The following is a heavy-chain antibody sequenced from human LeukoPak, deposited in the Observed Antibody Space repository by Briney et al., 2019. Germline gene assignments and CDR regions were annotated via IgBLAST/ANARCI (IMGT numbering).Heavy chain of an antibody. Sequence: GGSLRLSCAASGFTFSSYAMSWVRQAPGKGLEWVSAISGSGGGTYYADSVKGRFTISRDNSKNTLYLQMNSLRAEDTAVYYCAKDAKGVSSIAAYRNWGQGTLVTVSS. D-gene: IGHD6-6*01. CDR1: GFTFSSYA. CDR2: ISGSGGGT. J-gene: IGHJ4*02. V-gene: IGHV3-23*01. CDR3: AKDAKGVSSIAAYRN.